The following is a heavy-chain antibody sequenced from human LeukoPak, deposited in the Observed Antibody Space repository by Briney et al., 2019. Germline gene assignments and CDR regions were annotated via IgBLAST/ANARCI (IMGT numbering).Heavy chain of an antibody. Sequence: NHGESLKISCKGSGYSFTSYWIGWVRQMPGKGLEWMGIIYPGDSDTRYSPSFQGQVTISADKSISTAYLQWSSLKASDTAMYYCARSVDYDFWSGSPEPRYYFDYWGQGTLVTVSS. CDR2: IYPGDSDT. V-gene: IGHV5-51*01. CDR1: GYSFTSYW. CDR3: ARSVDYDFWSGSPEPRYYFDY. D-gene: IGHD3-3*01. J-gene: IGHJ4*02.